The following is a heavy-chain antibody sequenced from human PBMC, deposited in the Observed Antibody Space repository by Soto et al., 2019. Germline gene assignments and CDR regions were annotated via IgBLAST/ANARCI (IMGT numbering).Heavy chain of an antibody. V-gene: IGHV1-8*01. D-gene: IGHD3-10*01. J-gene: IGHJ6*03. Sequence: QVQLVQSGAEVKKPGASVKVSCKASGYTFSSNDINWVRQATGQGLEWMGWMNPNSGDTNYPQKFQGRVTMTRNTSIATSYMELSSLRSEDTAVYYCARGLKFTTPLVRGVNPYYYYYMDVWGEGTTVTVSS. CDR2: MNPNSGDT. CDR1: GYTFSSND. CDR3: ARGLKFTTPLVRGVNPYYYYYMDV.